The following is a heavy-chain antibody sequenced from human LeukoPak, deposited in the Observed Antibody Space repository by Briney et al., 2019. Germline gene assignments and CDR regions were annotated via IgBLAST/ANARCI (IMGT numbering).Heavy chain of an antibody. D-gene: IGHD6-19*01. CDR3: ARPSYSSGWSFFDY. V-gene: IGHV3-30*03. J-gene: IGHJ4*02. CDR1: GFTFSSYG. Sequence: AGGTLRLSCAASGFTFSSYGMHWVRQAPGKGLEWVAVISYDGSNKYYADSVKGRFTISRDNSKNTLHLQMSSLRAEDTAVYYCARPSYSSGWSFFDYWGQGTLVTVSS. CDR2: ISYDGSNK.